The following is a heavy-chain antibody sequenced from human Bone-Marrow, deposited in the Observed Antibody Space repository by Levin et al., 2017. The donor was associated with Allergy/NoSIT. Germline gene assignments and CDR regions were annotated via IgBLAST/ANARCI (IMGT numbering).Heavy chain of an antibody. CDR3: VKDSGPYCVSARCYGAFQI. CDR1: GFRFDDYV. CDR2: ISWNSDSV. D-gene: IGHD2-2*01. J-gene: IGHJ3*02. Sequence: PGGSLRLSCAASGFRFDDYVMHWVRQVPGKGPEWVSGISWNSDSVGYADFAMGRFTISRDNAKNSLYLQMHSLRREDTGLYYCVKDSGPYCVSARCYGAFQIWGRGTMVTVSS. V-gene: IGHV3-9*01.